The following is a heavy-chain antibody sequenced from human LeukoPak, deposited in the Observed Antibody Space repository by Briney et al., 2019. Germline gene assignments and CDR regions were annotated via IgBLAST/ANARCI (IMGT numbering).Heavy chain of an antibody. D-gene: IGHD6-13*01. J-gene: IGHJ4*02. Sequence: SVTLSLTCTVSGGSISSYYWSWIRQPPGKGLEWIGYIYYSGSTNYNPSLKSRVTISVDTSKNQFSLKLSSVTAADTAVYYCASIAAAGHFDYWGQGTLVTVSS. CDR3: ASIAAAGHFDY. V-gene: IGHV4-59*01. CDR2: IYYSGST. CDR1: GGSISSYY.